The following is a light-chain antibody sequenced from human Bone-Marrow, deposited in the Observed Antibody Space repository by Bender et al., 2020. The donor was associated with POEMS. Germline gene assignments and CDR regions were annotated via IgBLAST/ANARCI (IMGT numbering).Light chain of an antibody. Sequence: QSALTQPASVSGSPEQSITISCTGTSSDVGTYNLVSWYQQHPGKAPKLMIYEVSNRPSGVSNRFSGSKSGNTASLTVSGLQAEDEADYYCSSYAGSNNVVFGGGTKLTVL. CDR1: SSDVGTYNL. CDR2: EVS. V-gene: IGLV2-14*02. CDR3: SSYAGSNNVV. J-gene: IGLJ2*01.